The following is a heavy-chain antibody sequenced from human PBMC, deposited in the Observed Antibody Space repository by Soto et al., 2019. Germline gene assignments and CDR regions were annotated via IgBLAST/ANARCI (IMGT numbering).Heavy chain of an antibody. V-gene: IGHV1-46*01. Sequence: GASVKVSCKASGYTFTSFYVHWVRQAPGQGLEWMGIIFPSGGSTSYAQKFQGRVTMTSDTSTSTVYMELSSLRSEDTAVYYCARDRGGYNWNYSFDFWGQGTLVTVSS. J-gene: IGHJ4*02. CDR2: IFPSGGST. CDR3: ARDRGGYNWNYSFDF. CDR1: GYTFTSFY. D-gene: IGHD1-7*01.